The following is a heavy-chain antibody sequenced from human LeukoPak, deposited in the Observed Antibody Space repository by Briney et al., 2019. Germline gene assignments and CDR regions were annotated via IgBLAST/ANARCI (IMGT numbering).Heavy chain of an antibody. CDR2: INPSGGST. Sequence: ASVKVSCKASGYTFTSYYMHWVRQAPGQGLEWMGIINPSGGSTSYAQKFQGRVTMTRDTSTSTVYMELSSLRSEDTAVYYRARDGPVRAIFGVVIIGAFDIWGQGTMVTVSS. V-gene: IGHV1-46*01. J-gene: IGHJ3*02. CDR1: GYTFTSYY. D-gene: IGHD3-3*01. CDR3: ARDGPVRAIFGVVIIGAFDI.